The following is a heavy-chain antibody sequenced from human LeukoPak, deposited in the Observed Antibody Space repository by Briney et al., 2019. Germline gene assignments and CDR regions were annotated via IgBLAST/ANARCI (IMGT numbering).Heavy chain of an antibody. CDR2: IHHSGRS. J-gene: IGHJ4*02. D-gene: IGHD3-10*01. CDR1: ADSLSSGGHY. Sequence: SQTLSLTCTVSADSLSSGGHYWAWIRQFPGKGLESIGFIHHSGRSRHNPSLKDRVAISVDTSRKQFALKLSSVTAADTAMYYCARGGNRFGGFYFDYWGQGIQVVVSS. CDR3: ARGGNRFGGFYFDY. V-gene: IGHV4-31*03.